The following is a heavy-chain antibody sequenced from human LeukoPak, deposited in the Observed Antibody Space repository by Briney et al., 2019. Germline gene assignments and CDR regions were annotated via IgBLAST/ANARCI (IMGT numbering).Heavy chain of an antibody. CDR2: IYTSGST. CDR3: ARATKDSNCGGDCPYWYFDL. Sequence: SKTLSLTCTVSGGSISSGSYYWSWIRQPAGKGLECIGRIYTSGSTNYNPSLKSRVTISVDTSKNQFSLKLSSVTAADTAVYYCARATKDSNCGGDCPYWYFDLWGRGTLVTVSS. D-gene: IGHD2-21*02. J-gene: IGHJ2*01. V-gene: IGHV4-61*02. CDR1: GGSISSGSYY.